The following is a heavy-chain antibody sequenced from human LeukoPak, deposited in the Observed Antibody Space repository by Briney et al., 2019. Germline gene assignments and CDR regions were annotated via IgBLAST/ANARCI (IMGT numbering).Heavy chain of an antibody. D-gene: IGHD2-21*02. V-gene: IGHV3-7*01. CDR2: IKQDGSEK. CDR3: ARQAYCGGDCYSGSFDY. J-gene: IGHJ4*02. CDR1: GFTFSSYW. Sequence: QPGGSLRLSCAASGFTFSSYWMSWVRQAPGKGLEWVANIKQDGSEKYYVDSVKGRFTISRDNAKNSLYLQMNSLRAEDTAVYYCARQAYCGGDCYSGSFDYWGQGTLVTVSS.